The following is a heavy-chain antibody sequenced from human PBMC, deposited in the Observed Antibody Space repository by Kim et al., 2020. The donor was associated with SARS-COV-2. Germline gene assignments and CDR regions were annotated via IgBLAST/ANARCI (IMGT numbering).Heavy chain of an antibody. D-gene: IGHD3-3*01. Sequence: SETLSLTCAVYGGSFSGYYWSWIRQPPGKGLEWIGEINHSGSTNYNPSLKSRVTISVDTSKNQFSLKLSSVTAADTAVYYCARTSRVWSGYYRGCFDYWGQGTLVTVSS. CDR3: ARTSRVWSGYYRGCFDY. J-gene: IGHJ4*02. CDR2: INHSGST. CDR1: GGSFSGYY. V-gene: IGHV4-34*01.